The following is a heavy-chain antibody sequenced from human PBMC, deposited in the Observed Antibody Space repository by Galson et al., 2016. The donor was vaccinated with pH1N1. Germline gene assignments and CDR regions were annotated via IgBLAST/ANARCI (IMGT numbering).Heavy chain of an antibody. CDR1: GGTLSSNG. J-gene: IGHJ6*03. D-gene: IGHD3-10*01. CDR2: INPIFGTP. CDR3: ARPGAGREVLRHYYYYMDV. Sequence: SVKVSCKASGGTLSSNGISRVRQAPGQGLEWVGGINPIFGTPNYAQKFQGRVTISADKSTSTAYMELSSLIFDDTAVYYCARPGAGREVLRHYYYYMDVWGKGTTVTVSS. V-gene: IGHV1-69*06.